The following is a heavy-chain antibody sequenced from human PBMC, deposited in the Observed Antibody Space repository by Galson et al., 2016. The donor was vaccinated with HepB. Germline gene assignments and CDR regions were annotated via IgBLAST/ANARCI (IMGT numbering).Heavy chain of an antibody. CDR2: IIPMSATS. D-gene: IGHD2-15*01. J-gene: IGHJ3*02. CDR3: ARDWYCSAGSCYDAFDI. Sequence: SVKVSCKASGGTFKNYAINWVRQAPGQGLEWMGGIIPMSATSNYAQKFQGRVRITADESTSTAYMELRSLRSDDTAMYYCARDWYCSAGSCYDAFDIWGHGTMVTVSS. CDR1: GGTFKNYA. V-gene: IGHV1-69*13.